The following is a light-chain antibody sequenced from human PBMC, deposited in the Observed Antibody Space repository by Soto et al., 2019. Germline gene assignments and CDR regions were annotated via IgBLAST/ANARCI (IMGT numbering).Light chain of an antibody. J-gene: IGKJ1*01. CDR3: LHDYSYPWT. V-gene: IGKV1-6*01. CDR2: GAS. Sequence: IQMTQSPSSLSASIGDRVTITCRASHGISNDLGWYQQRPGKAPMVLIYGASNLQSGVPSRFSGSASGTDFTLTISILQPEDFAPYYCLHDYSYPWTFGQGTKVDIK. CDR1: HGISND.